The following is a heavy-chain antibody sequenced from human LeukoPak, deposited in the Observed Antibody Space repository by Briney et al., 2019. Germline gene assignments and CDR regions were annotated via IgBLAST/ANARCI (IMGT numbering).Heavy chain of an antibody. J-gene: IGHJ4*02. CDR2: ISGSGGST. V-gene: IGHV3-23*01. CDR1: GFTFSSYA. D-gene: IGHD3-3*01. Sequence: GGSLRLSCAASGFTFSSYAMSWVRQAPGKGLEWVSAISGSGGSTYYADSVKGRFTISRDNAKNSLYLQMNSLRAEDTAVYYCARDGMEASDFDYWGQGTLVTVSS. CDR3: ARDGMEASDFDY.